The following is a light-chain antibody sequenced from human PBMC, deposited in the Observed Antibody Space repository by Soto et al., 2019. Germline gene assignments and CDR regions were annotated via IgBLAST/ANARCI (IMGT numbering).Light chain of an antibody. Sequence: QSVLTQPPSASVTPGQWVTISCSGSSPNIGNNYVFWYQQFPGMAPKLLIYRNNQRPSGVPDRFSGSKSGTSASLAIAGLRSEDESDYYCASWDDSLNGPVFGGGTKVTVL. V-gene: IGLV1-47*01. J-gene: IGLJ3*02. CDR3: ASWDDSLNGPV. CDR1: SPNIGNNY. CDR2: RNN.